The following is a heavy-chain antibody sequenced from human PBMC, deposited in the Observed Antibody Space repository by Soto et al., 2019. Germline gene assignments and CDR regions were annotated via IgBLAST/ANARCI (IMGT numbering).Heavy chain of an antibody. CDR2: IIPIFGTT. D-gene: IGHD6-6*01. CDR3: ASPPPSIAARSYYYGMDV. Sequence: SVKVSCKASGGTFSSYAISWVRQAPGQGLEWMGGIIPIFGTTNYAQKFQGRVTITADESTSTAYMELSSLRSEDTAVYYCASPPPSIAARSYYYGMDVWGQGTTVTVS. CDR1: GGTFSSYA. J-gene: IGHJ6*02. V-gene: IGHV1-69*13.